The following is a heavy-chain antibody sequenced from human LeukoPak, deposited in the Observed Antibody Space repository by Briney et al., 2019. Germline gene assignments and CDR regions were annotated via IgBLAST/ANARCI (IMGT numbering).Heavy chain of an antibody. D-gene: IGHD3-10*01. CDR2: IAGSGGST. CDR1: GFTFSSYA. Sequence: PGGSLRLSCAASGFTFSSYAMNWVRQAPGKGLEWVSTIAGSGGSTYYADSVKGRFTISRDNSKNTLHLQMNSLRAEDTAVYYRARLRGGWYFDLWGRGTLVTVSS. J-gene: IGHJ2*01. V-gene: IGHV3-23*01. CDR3: ARLRGGWYFDL.